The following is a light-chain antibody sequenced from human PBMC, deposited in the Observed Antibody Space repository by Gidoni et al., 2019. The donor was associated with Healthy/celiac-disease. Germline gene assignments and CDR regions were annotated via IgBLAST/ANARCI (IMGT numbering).Light chain of an antibody. J-gene: IGKJ5*01. Sequence: EIVMTQSPATLSVSPGERATLSCRASQSFSSNLAWYQQKPGQAPRLLISGASTRATGNPARFSGSGSGTEFTLTISSLQSEDFAVYYCQQYNNWPITFGQGTRLEIK. CDR1: QSFSSN. CDR3: QQYNNWPIT. V-gene: IGKV3-15*01. CDR2: GAS.